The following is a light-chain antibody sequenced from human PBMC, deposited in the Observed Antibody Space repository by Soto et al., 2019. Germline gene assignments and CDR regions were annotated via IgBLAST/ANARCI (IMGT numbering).Light chain of an antibody. CDR1: SSDVGRYNL. J-gene: IGLJ1*01. Sequence: QSALTPPASVSGSPGQSITISCTGTSSDVGRYNLVSWYQHHPGKAPKLMIYEGNKRPSEVSNRFSGSKSGNTASLTISGLQAEDEADYYCCSYAGSNTPYVFGTGTKVTVL. CDR2: EGN. CDR3: CSYAGSNTPYV. V-gene: IGLV2-23*01.